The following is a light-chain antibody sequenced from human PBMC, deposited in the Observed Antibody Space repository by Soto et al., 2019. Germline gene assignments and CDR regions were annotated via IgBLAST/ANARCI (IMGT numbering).Light chain of an antibody. V-gene: IGLV2-11*01. J-gene: IGLJ3*02. CDR2: DAN. CDR1: TGDVGAYNF. Sequence: QSALTQPRSVSGSPGQSVTISCTGTTGDVGAYNFVSWYQLHPGKAPKLMIYDANKRPSGVPDRFSASKSGNTASLTISGLQAEDEADYYCCSYAGRFTWVFGGGTKLTVL. CDR3: CSYAGRFTWV.